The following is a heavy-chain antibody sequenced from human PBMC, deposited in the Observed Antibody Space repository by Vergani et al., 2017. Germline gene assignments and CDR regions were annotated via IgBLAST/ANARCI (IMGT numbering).Heavy chain of an antibody. CDR2: INPNSGGT. D-gene: IGHD3-9*01. CDR1: GYTFTGYY. J-gene: IGHJ4*02. CDR3: AKDETLGYFDWLLSGHYFDY. Sequence: VQLVESGGGLVQPGGSLRLSCAASGYTFTGYYMHWVRQAPGQGLEWMGWINPNSGGTNYAQKFQGRVTMTRDTSISTAYMELSRLRSDDTAVYYCAKDETLGYFDWLLSGHYFDYWGQGTLVTVSS. V-gene: IGHV1-2*02.